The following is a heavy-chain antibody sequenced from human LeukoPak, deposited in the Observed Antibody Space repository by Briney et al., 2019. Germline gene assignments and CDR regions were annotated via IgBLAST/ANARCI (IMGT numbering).Heavy chain of an antibody. V-gene: IGHV1-2*02. J-gene: IGHJ4*02. CDR2: INPNTGGT. D-gene: IGHD6-6*01. CDR3: ASYPRYSRSPPFDY. Sequence: ASVKVSCKASGYTFTGYYMHWVRQAPGQGFEWMGWINPNTGGTNYAQNFQGRVTMTRDTSISTAYMELSGLRSDDTAVYYCASYPRYSRSPPFDYWGQGTLVTVSS. CDR1: GYTFTGYY.